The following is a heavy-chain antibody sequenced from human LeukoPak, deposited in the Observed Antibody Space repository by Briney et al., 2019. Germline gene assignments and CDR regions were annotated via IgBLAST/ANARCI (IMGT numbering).Heavy chain of an antibody. Sequence: LSLTCTASGGSISSGDYYWSWIRQPPGKGLEHIGYIYYSGSTYYNPSLKSRVTISVDTSKNQFSLKLSSVTAADTAVYYCARVKGDIVVVVAATPQYYFDYWGQGTLVTVSS. D-gene: IGHD2-15*01. J-gene: IGHJ4*02. CDR2: IYYSGST. CDR3: ARVKGDIVVVVAATPQYYFDY. CDR1: GGSISSGDYY. V-gene: IGHV4-30-4*01.